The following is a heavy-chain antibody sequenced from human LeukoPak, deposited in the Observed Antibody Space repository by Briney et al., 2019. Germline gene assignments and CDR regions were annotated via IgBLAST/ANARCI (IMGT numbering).Heavy chain of an antibody. J-gene: IGHJ4*02. V-gene: IGHV3-30*03. CDR3: ARDIIVGATAFDY. Sequence: GGSLRLSCAASGFIFSSFSMNWVRQAPGKGLEWVAVISYDGSNKYYADSVKGRFTISRDNSKNTLYLQMNSLRAEDTTVYYCARDIIVGATAFDYWGQGTLVTVSS. D-gene: IGHD1-26*01. CDR1: GFIFSSFS. CDR2: ISYDGSNK.